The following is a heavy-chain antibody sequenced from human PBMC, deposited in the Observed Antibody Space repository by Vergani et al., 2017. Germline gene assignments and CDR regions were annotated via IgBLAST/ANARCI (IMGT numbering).Heavy chain of an antibody. CDR3: ARSGYCAHGVCYMTYYYYMDV. CDR2: IWYDGSKE. D-gene: IGHD2-8*01. V-gene: IGHV3-33*01. CDR1: GFTLSSHA. Sequence: VQLLESGGGLVQPGGPLRLSCAGSGFTLSSHAMHWVRQAPGKGLEWVAFIWYDGSKEYYADSVKGRFTISRDNSKNTLYLQMNNLRAADTAVYYCARSGYCAHGVCYMTYYYYMDVWGKGTAVTVSS. J-gene: IGHJ6*03.